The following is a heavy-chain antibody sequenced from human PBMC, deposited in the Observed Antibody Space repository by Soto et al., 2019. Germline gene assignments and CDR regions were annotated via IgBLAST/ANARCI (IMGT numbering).Heavy chain of an antibody. J-gene: IGHJ6*02. Sequence: PSETLSLTCTVSGGSISSYYWSWIRQPPGKGLEWIGYIYYSGSTNYNPSLKSRVTISVDTSKNQFSLKLSSVTAADTAVYYCASGYSYGYRSYGMDVWGQGTTVTVSS. D-gene: IGHD5-18*01. CDR3: ASGYSYGYRSYGMDV. CDR1: GGSISSYY. CDR2: IYYSGST. V-gene: IGHV4-59*01.